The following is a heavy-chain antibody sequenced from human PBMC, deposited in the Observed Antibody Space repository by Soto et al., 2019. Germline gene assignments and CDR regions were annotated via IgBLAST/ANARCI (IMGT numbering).Heavy chain of an antibody. CDR2: IGAHNGDT. CDR1: GYNFANYG. CDR3: ARDAAYNDFWGGVMELYSYNMDV. D-gene: IGHD3-3*01. V-gene: IGHV1-18*01. Sequence: QVQLVQSEAEVKKPGASLKVSCRASGYNFANYGISWVRQAPGQGLEWMGWIGAHNGDTKYAQKVQGRVPMTADTSTSTAYIEMWSLRSDDTAVYYCARDAAYNDFWGGVMELYSYNMDVWGQGTTVTV. J-gene: IGHJ6*02.